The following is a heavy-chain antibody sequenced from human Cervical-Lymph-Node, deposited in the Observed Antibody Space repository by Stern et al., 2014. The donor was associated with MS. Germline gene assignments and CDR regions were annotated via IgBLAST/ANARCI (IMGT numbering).Heavy chain of an antibody. V-gene: IGHV3-33*01. Sequence: VQLVESGGGVVPPGRSLRLSCAASGFTFSSSGMHWVRQAPGKGLAWLASIWYDGSNRYYADSVKGRFTSSRDNSKNTLYLQMNSLRAEDTAVYYCAREGGNTAEYFQHWGQGTLVTVSS. J-gene: IGHJ1*01. D-gene: IGHD4-23*01. CDR2: IWYDGSNR. CDR1: GFTFSSSG. CDR3: AREGGNTAEYFQH.